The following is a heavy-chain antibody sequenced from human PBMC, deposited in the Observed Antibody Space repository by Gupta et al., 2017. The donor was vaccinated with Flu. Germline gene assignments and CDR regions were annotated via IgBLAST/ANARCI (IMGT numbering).Heavy chain of an antibody. CDR1: GGSFSGYY. D-gene: IGHD5-24*01. CDR3: ASREMATMERFDY. V-gene: IGHV4-34*01. Sequence: QVQLQQWGAGLLKPSETLSLTCAVYGGSFSGYYWSWIRQPPGKGLEWIGEINHSGSTNYNPSLKSRVTISVDTSKNQFSLKLSSVTAADTAVYYCASREMATMERFDYWGQGTLVTVSS. CDR2: INHSGST. J-gene: IGHJ4*02.